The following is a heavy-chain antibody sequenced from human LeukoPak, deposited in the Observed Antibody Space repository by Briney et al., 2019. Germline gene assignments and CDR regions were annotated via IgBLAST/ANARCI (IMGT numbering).Heavy chain of an antibody. D-gene: IGHD3-22*01. CDR3: ARDILVFYYYDSSGQGGMGV. Sequence: GGSLRLSCAASGFTFSSYGMHWVRQAPGKGLEWVAVIWYDGSNKYYADSVKGRFTISRDNSKNTLYLQMNSLRAEDTAVYYCARDILVFYYYDSSGQGGMGVWGQGTTVTVSS. CDR1: GFTFSSYG. V-gene: IGHV3-33*01. CDR2: IWYDGSNK. J-gene: IGHJ6*02.